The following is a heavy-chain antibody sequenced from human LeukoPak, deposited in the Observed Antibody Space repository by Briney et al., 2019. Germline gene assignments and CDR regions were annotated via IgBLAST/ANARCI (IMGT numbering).Heavy chain of an antibody. CDR2: AYYTGST. CDR1: GDSISSYY. D-gene: IGHD3-22*01. V-gene: IGHV4-59*01. Sequence: PSETLPLTCTVSGDSISSYYWGWIRQSPGKGLESIGYAYYTGSTTYNPSLKSRVTISVDKSKNQFSLKLSSVTAADTAVYYCARAAYTSGFYFFDPWGQGTLVTVSS. CDR3: ARAAYTSGFYFFDP. J-gene: IGHJ5*02.